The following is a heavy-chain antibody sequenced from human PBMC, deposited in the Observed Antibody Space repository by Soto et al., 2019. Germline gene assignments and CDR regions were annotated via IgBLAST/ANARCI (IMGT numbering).Heavy chain of an antibody. J-gene: IGHJ4*02. Sequence: SVKVSCKASGGTFSSYTISWVRQAPGQGLEWMGRIIPILGIANYAQKFQGRVTITADKSTSTAYMELSSLRSEDTAVYYCARTGPGGYSGYAVGYWGQGTLVSVSS. CDR1: GGTFSSYT. V-gene: IGHV1-69*02. CDR2: IIPILGIA. CDR3: ARTGPGGYSGYAVGY. D-gene: IGHD5-12*01.